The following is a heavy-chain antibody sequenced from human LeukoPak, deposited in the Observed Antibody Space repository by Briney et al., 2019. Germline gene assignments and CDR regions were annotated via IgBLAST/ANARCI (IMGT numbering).Heavy chain of an antibody. CDR1: GFTFSTYW. CDR3: AKDPYSSSSLGYSSGWYFGY. CDR2: VNGDGSST. V-gene: IGHV3-74*01. Sequence: GGSLRLSCAASGFTFSTYWMHWVRQAPGKGLVWVSRVNGDGSSTNYADSVKGRFTISRDNSKNTLYLQMNSLRAEDTAVYYCAKDPYSSSSLGYSSGWYFGYWGQGTLVTVSS. J-gene: IGHJ4*02. D-gene: IGHD6-19*01.